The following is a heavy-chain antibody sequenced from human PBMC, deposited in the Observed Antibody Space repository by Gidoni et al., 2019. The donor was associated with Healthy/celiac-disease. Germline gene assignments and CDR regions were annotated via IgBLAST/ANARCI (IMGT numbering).Heavy chain of an antibody. CDR3: ARRRVATINFDYYYYYMDV. J-gene: IGHJ6*03. CDR1: GYSFTSYW. V-gene: IGHV5-51*01. Sequence: EVQLVQSGAEVKKPGESLKISCKGSGYSFTSYWIGWVRQMPGKGLEWMGIIYPGDSDTRYSPSFQGQVTISADKSISTAYLQWSSLKASDTAMYYCARRRVATINFDYYYYYMDVWGKGTTVTVSS. CDR2: IYPGDSDT. D-gene: IGHD5-12*01.